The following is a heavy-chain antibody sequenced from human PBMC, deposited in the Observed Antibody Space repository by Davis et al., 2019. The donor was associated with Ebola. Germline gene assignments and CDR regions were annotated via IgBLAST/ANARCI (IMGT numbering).Heavy chain of an antibody. Sequence: PSETLSLTCAVYGGSFSGFYWSWIRQSPVKGLEWIGEINHSGSTNHNPSLKSRVTMSVDTSKNQFSLKLSSVTVADTAVYYCARTRDYYYYYMDVWGKGTTVTVSS. J-gene: IGHJ6*03. CDR2: INHSGST. V-gene: IGHV4-34*01. CDR1: GGSFSGFY. CDR3: ARTRDYYYYYMDV.